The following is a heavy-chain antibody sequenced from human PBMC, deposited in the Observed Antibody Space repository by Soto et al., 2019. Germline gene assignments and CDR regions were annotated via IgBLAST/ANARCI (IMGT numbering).Heavy chain of an antibody. J-gene: IGHJ4*02. D-gene: IGHD6-6*01. CDR3: ARDHTYSSSSFNY. Sequence: SETLSLTCPVSGGSISSYYWSWIRQPPGKGLEWIGEINHSGSTNYNPSLKSRVTISVDTSKNQFSLKLSSVTAADTAVYYCARDHTYSSSSFNYWGQGTLVTVSS. CDR1: GGSISSYY. CDR2: INHSGST. V-gene: IGHV4-34*01.